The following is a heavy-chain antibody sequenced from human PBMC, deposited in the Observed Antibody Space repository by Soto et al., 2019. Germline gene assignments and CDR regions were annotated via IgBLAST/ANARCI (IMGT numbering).Heavy chain of an antibody. Sequence: ASVKVSCKASGYTFTSYYMHWVRQAPGQGLEWMGIINPSGGSTSYAQKFQGRVTMTRDTSTSTVYMELSSLRSEDTAVYYCASHDDYGDYGYYFMAVCGKGTSVPVSS. CDR3: ASHDDYGDYGYYFMAV. V-gene: IGHV1-46*03. CDR2: INPSGGST. CDR1: GYTFTSYY. J-gene: IGHJ6*03. D-gene: IGHD4-17*01.